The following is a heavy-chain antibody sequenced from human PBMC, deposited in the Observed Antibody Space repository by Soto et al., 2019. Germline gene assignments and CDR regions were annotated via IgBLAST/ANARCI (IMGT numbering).Heavy chain of an antibody. Sequence: SETLSLTCTVSGGSIRNYYWSWIRQPAGKGLEWIGRVYSTGTTNYNPSLRSRVAMSVDTSKNQFSLRLDSVTAADTATYFCARDEYYDSNNWFEHWGLGTLVTVSS. J-gene: IGHJ5*02. D-gene: IGHD3-22*01. CDR1: GGSIRNYY. CDR3: ARDEYYDSNNWFEH. CDR2: VYSTGTT. V-gene: IGHV4-4*07.